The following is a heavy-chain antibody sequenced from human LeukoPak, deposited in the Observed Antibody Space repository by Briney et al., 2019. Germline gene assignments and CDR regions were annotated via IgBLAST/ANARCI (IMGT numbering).Heavy chain of an antibody. V-gene: IGHV3-23*01. CDR2: ISGGVHSA. CDR1: GFIFNNYG. D-gene: IGHD7-27*01. CDR3: ARQNWGIDY. Sequence: GGSLRLSCAASGFIFNNYGMSWVRQAPGKGLEWVSTISGGVHSAYYADSVKGRFTISRDESKDTMSVSLQMHSLRADDTAVYYCARQNWGIDYWGQGTLVTVSS. J-gene: IGHJ4*02.